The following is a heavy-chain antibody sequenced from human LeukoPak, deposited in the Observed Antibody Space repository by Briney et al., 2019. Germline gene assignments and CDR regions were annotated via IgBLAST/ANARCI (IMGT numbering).Heavy chain of an antibody. V-gene: IGHV4-30-2*01. D-gene: IGHD2-8*01. Sequence: PSQTLSLTCTVSGGSISSGGYYWSWIRQPPGKGLEWIGYIYHSGSTYYNPSLKSRLTISEDTSKNQFSLRLSSVTAADTAVYYCARLQVLTLDYWGQGTLVTVSS. J-gene: IGHJ4*02. CDR3: ARLQVLTLDY. CDR2: IYHSGST. CDR1: GGSISSGGYY.